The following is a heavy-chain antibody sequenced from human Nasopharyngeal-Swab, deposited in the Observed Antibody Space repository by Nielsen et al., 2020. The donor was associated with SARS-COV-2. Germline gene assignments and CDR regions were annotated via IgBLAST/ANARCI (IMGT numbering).Heavy chain of an antibody. CDR1: RGTFSSSA. CDR2: IIPSFGTP. J-gene: IGHJ4*02. Sequence: SVKVSCKASRGTFSSSAISWVRQAPGQGLEWMGGIIPSFGTPNYAQEFQGRVTISADESTSTAYMELSSLRSEDTAVYYWARASDGSENYYYFDYWGQGTLVTVSS. D-gene: IGHD3-10*01. V-gene: IGHV1-69*13. CDR3: ARASDGSENYYYFDY.